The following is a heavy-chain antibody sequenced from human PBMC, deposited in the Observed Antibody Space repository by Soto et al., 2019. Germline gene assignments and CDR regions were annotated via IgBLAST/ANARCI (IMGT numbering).Heavy chain of an antibody. CDR1: GGSISSGGYY. V-gene: IGHV4-31*03. CDR2: IYYSGST. J-gene: IGHJ3*02. D-gene: IGHD1-26*01. CDR3: ARDGALRVGGFDI. Sequence: QVQLQESGPGLVKPSQTLSLTCTVSGGSISSGGYYWSWIRQHPGKGLEWIGYIYYSGSTYYNPSLKRRFTISVDTSKNQFSLKLSSVTAADTAVYYCARDGALRVGGFDIWGQGTMVTVSS.